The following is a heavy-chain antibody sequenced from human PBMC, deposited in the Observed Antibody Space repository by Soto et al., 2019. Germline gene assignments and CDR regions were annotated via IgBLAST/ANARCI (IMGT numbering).Heavy chain of an antibody. CDR3: ARDPLPAAGGLFYYGMEG. J-gene: IGHJ6*02. D-gene: IGHD2-2*01. V-gene: IGHV6-1*01. Sequence: QTPCPHCAISWYRVSSNTGTWNWITQSPTRGLYWMRRTYYRSKWYNDYAVSAKSRITINPDTSKNTFSLQLNSVTPEDTAVYYCARDPLPAAGGLFYYGMEGWGQGTTVTVSS. CDR1: WYRVSSNTGT. CDR2: TYYRSKWYN.